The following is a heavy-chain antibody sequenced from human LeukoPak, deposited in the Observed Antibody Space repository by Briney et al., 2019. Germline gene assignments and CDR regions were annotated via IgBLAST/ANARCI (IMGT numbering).Heavy chain of an antibody. CDR1: GFTFNSHG. Sequence: PGRSLRLSCAASGFTFNSHGMYWVRQAPGKGLEWVAVIWHDGSAEFYGDSVRGRFRISRDDSKNTRYLQMDSLRVEDTALYYCAKDHRGGWSGYFDSWGQGTLVTVSS. J-gene: IGHJ4*02. V-gene: IGHV3-33*06. CDR3: AKDHRGGWSGYFDS. CDR2: IWHDGSAE. D-gene: IGHD6-19*01.